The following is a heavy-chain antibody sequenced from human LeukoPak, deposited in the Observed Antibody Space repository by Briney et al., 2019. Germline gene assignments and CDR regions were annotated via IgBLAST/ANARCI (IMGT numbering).Heavy chain of an antibody. J-gene: IGHJ3*02. CDR1: GGSISSGDYY. CDR2: IYYSGST. CDR3: ARTTFYEKAFDI. D-gene: IGHD2/OR15-2a*01. Sequence: SQSLSLTCTVSGGSISSGDYYWSWIRQPPGKGLEWIGYIYYSGSTYYNPSLKSRVTISVDTSKNQFSLKLSSVTAADTAVYYCARTTFYEKAFDIWGQGTMVTVSS. V-gene: IGHV4-30-4*01.